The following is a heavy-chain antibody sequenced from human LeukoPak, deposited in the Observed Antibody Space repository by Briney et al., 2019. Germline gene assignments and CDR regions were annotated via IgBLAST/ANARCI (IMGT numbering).Heavy chain of an antibody. CDR2: IYSGGST. J-gene: IGHJ3*02. V-gene: IGHV3-53*01. Sequence: PGGSLRLSCAASGFTVSSNYMSWVRQAPGKGLEWVSDIYSGGSTYYADSVKGGLTISRDNSKNTLYLQLNSLRAEDTAVYYCARELSTPVHAFDIWGQGTMVTVSS. D-gene: IGHD3-10*01. CDR3: ARELSTPVHAFDI. CDR1: GFTVSSNY.